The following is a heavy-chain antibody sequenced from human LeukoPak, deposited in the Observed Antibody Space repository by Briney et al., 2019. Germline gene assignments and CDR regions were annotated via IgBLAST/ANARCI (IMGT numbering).Heavy chain of an antibody. CDR1: GGSFSGYY. J-gene: IGHJ6*02. CDR2: INHSGST. V-gene: IGHV4-34*01. D-gene: IGHD2-15*01. CDR3: ARANPRKYCSGGSCSKVHYYYYSMVV. Sequence: SETLSLTCAVYGGSFSGYYWSWIRQPPGKGLERIGEINHSGSTNYNPSLKSRVTISVDTSKNQFSLKRSAETAAETAVYYCARANPRKYCSGGSCSKVHYYYYSMVVWGQGTTVTVSS.